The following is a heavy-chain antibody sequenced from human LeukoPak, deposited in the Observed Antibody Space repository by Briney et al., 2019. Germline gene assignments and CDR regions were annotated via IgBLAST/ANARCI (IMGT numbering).Heavy chain of an antibody. V-gene: IGHV4-59*01. D-gene: IGHD5-24*01. Sequence: KPSETLSLTCTVSGGSISSYYWSWIRQPPGKGLEWIGYIYYSGSTNYNPSLKSRVTISVDTSKNQFSLKLSSVTAADTAVYYCACYKIVERNFDFWGQGMLVTVSS. CDR1: GGSISSYY. CDR2: IYYSGST. J-gene: IGHJ4*02. CDR3: ACYKIVERNFDF.